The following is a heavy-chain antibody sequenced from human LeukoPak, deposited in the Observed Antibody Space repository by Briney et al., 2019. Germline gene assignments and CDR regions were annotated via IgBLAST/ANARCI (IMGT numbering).Heavy chain of an antibody. CDR3: AREVRVRTYYDFWSGYYGLDY. CDR1: GGTFSSYA. D-gene: IGHD3-3*01. Sequence: SVKVSCKASGGTFSSYAISWVRQAPGQGLEWMGGIIPIFGTANCAQKFQGRVTITADESTSTAYMELSSLRSEDTAVYYCAREVRVRTYYDFWSGYYGLDYWGQGTLVTVSS. V-gene: IGHV1-69*13. CDR2: IIPIFGTA. J-gene: IGHJ4*02.